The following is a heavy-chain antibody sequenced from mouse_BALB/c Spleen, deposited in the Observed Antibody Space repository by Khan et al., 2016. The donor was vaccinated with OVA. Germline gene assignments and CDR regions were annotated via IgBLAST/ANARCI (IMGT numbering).Heavy chain of an antibody. V-gene: IGHV1-18*01. J-gene: IGHJ3*01. CDR3: ARAYDFFAS. CDR2: VNPNTDNI. D-gene: IGHD2-14*01. CDR1: GYSFTLYN. Sequence: EVQLQQSGPDLAKPGASVKISCKASGYSFTLYNMSWVKQSHGKTLEWIGRVNPNTDNINYNQEFKGKAILIVDKSSNTAYMELRSLTSEDSAVYFCARAYDFFASWGQGTLVTVSA.